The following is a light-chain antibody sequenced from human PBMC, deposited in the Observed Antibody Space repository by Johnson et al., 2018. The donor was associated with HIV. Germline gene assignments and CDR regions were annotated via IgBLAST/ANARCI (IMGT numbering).Light chain of an antibody. J-gene: IGLJ1*01. Sequence: QSVLTQPPSVSAAPGQKVTISCSGSSSNIGNNYVSWYQQLPGTAPKLLIYDNNKRPSGIPDRFSGSKSGTSATLGLTGLQTGDEADDYCGSWDSSLSAGGVFGTGTKVTVL. V-gene: IGLV1-51*01. CDR2: DNN. CDR1: SSNIGNNY. CDR3: GSWDSSLSAGGV.